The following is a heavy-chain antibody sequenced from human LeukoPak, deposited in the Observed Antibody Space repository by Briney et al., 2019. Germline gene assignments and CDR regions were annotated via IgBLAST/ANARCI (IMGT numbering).Heavy chain of an antibody. J-gene: IGHJ4*02. CDR3: ARDAKYYYGSRTYFFFEY. CDR2: IYTSGTT. CDR1: GGSFSTYY. D-gene: IGHD3-10*01. Sequence: PSGTLSLTCAVSGGSFSTYYWSWIRQPAGKGLEWIGHIYTSGTTNYNPSLKSRVTMSLDTSKNQFSLKLSSVTAADTAIYYCARDAKYYYGSRTYFFFEYWGQGTLLTVPS. V-gene: IGHV4-4*07.